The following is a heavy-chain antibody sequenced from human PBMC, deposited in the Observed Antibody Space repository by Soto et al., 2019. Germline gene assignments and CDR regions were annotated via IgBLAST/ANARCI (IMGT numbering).Heavy chain of an antibody. CDR1: GGSISSSSYY. CDR2: IYYSGST. J-gene: IGHJ6*02. D-gene: IGHD3-3*01. CDR3: ARQAVSEYYDFWSGYYYYGMDV. Sequence: QLQLQESGPGLVKPSETLSLTCTVSGGSISSSSYYWGWIRQPPGKGLEWIGSIYYSGSTYYNPSLKRRVTISVDTSKNPFSLKLSSVTAADTAVYYCARQAVSEYYDFWSGYYYYGMDVWGQGTTVTVSS. V-gene: IGHV4-39*01.